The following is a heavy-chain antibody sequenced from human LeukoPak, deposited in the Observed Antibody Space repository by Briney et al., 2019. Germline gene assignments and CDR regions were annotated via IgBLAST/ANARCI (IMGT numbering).Heavy chain of an antibody. D-gene: IGHD5-18*01. J-gene: IGHJ4*02. V-gene: IGHV1-69*13. CDR3: AREDTAMAMGR. Sequence: GASVKVSCKASGGTFSSYAISWVRQAPGQGLEWMGGIIPIFGTANYAQKFQGRVTITADESTSTAYMVLSSLRSEDTAVYYCAREDTAMAMGRWGQGTLVTVSS. CDR1: GGTFSSYA. CDR2: IIPIFGTA.